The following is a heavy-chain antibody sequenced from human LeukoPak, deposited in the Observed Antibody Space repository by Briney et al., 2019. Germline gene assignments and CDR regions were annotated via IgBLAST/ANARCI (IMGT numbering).Heavy chain of an antibody. Sequence: ASVKVSCKAPGYTFTGYYMHWVRQAPGQGLEWMGWINPNSGGTNYAQKFQGWVTMTRDTSISTAYMELSRLRSDDTAVYYCARDRDTVTTRSYYYGMDVWGQGTTVTVSS. V-gene: IGHV1-2*04. CDR2: INPNSGGT. J-gene: IGHJ6*02. CDR1: GYTFTGYY. D-gene: IGHD4-11*01. CDR3: ARDRDTVTTRSYYYGMDV.